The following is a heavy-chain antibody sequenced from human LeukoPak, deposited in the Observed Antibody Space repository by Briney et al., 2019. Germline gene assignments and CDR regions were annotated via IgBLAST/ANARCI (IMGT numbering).Heavy chain of an antibody. Sequence: GGSLRLSCAAAGFTFNSYAMNWVRQAPGKGLEWVAVISYDGSNKYYADSVKGRFTISRDNSKNTLYLQMNSLRAEDTAVYYCAKGISLYYYDSSGYYSLDYWGQGTLVTVSS. V-gene: IGHV3-30*18. CDR1: GFTFNSYA. CDR2: ISYDGSNK. J-gene: IGHJ4*02. D-gene: IGHD3-22*01. CDR3: AKGISLYYYDSSGYYSLDY.